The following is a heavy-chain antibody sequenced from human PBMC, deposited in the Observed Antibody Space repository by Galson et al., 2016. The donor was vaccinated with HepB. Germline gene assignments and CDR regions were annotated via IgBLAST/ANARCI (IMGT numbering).Heavy chain of an antibody. J-gene: IGHJ4*02. CDR1: GDSININSNF. Sequence: SETLSLTCSVSGDSININSNFWTWIRQPPGKGLEWIGDIYYSGASRYNPSLKSRVTISVDTSKNQFSLNLNSVTAADTAVYFCGRAHYYGRTDFWGQGTLVTVSS. CDR2: IYYSGAS. D-gene: IGHD3-10*01. V-gene: IGHV4-61*05. CDR3: GRAHYYGRTDF.